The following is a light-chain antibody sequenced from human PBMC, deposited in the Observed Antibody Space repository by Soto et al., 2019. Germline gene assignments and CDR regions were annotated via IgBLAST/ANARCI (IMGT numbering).Light chain of an antibody. CDR2: GAS. CDR3: QQRSNWPPEVT. CDR1: QIVSRN. J-gene: IGKJ5*01. Sequence: EIVMTQSPATLSASPGERVTFSCRASQIVSRNLAWYQQKPGHGPRLLIYGASSRATGIPARFSGSGSGTDFTLTISSLEPEDFAVYYCQQRSNWPPEVTFGQGTRLEIK. V-gene: IGKV3-11*01.